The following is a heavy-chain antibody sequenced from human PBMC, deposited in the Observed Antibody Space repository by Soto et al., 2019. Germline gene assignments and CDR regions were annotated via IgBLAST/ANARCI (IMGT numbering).Heavy chain of an antibody. CDR3: GRVTIAVAGLVVDY. D-gene: IGHD6-19*01. V-gene: IGHV1-8*01. J-gene: IGHJ4*02. Sequence: ASVKVSCKASGYTFTSYDINWVRQATGQGLEWMGWMNPNSGNTGYAQKFQGRVTRTRNTSIRTAYIELRSLRSEDTAVYYCGRVTIAVAGLVVDYWGQGTLVTVSS. CDR2: MNPNSGNT. CDR1: GYTFTSYD.